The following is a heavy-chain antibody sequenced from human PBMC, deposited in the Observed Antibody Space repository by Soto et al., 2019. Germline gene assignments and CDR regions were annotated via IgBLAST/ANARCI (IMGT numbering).Heavy chain of an antibody. D-gene: IGHD3-16*01. CDR2: IIPILGIA. V-gene: IGHV1-69*04. Sequence: ASVKVSCKASGGTFSSYTISWVRQAPGQGLEWMGRIIPILGIANYAQKFQGRVTNTADKSTSTAYMELSSLRSEDRAVYYCARDPTIGAGGDYWGQGTLVTVSS. CDR1: GGTFSSYT. CDR3: ARDPTIGAGGDY. J-gene: IGHJ4*02.